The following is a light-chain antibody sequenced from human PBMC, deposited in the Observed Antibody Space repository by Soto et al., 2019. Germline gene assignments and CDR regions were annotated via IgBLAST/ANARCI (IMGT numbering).Light chain of an antibody. J-gene: IGLJ2*01. Sequence: QSALTQPASVSGSPGQSITISCTGTSSDVGSYNLVSWYQQHPGKAPKLMIYEVSKRPSGVSNRFSGSKSGNTASLTISGLQAEDEADYYCCSYAGSSTYVVFGGGTKPTAL. CDR1: SSDVGSYNL. CDR3: CSYAGSSTYVV. CDR2: EVS. V-gene: IGLV2-23*02.